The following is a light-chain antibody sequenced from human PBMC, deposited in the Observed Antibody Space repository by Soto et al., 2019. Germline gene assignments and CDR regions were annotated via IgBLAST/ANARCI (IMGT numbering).Light chain of an antibody. CDR1: SSDVGGYNY. J-gene: IGLJ2*01. CDR2: EVS. V-gene: IGLV2-14*01. CDR3: SSYTTIKTVV. Sequence: QSALTQPASVSGSPGQSITISCTGTSSDVGGYNYVSWYQQHPGKAPKLIIFEVSNRPSGISDRFSGFKSANTAYLTISGVQPEDEADYHCSSYTTIKTVVFGGGTKVTVL.